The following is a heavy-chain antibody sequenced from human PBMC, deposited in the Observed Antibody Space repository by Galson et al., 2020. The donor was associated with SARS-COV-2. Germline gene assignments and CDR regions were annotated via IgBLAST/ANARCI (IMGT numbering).Heavy chain of an antibody. V-gene: IGHV3-15*01. CDR3: TTLRLTNNYGMDV. CDR1: GFTFSDAW. J-gene: IGHJ6*02. D-gene: IGHD6-25*01. CDR2: IKSKADGGTT. Sequence: GGSLRLSCAASGFTFSDAWMNWVRQAPGKGLEWVGRIKSKADGGTTDYAAPVKGKVIISRDDSENTLYLQMNSLQTEDTAVYYCTTLRLTNNYGMDVWGQGTTVTVSS.